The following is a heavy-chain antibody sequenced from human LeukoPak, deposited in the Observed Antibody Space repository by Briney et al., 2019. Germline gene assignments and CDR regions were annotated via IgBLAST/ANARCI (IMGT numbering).Heavy chain of an antibody. V-gene: IGHV1-69*05. CDR3: ARVGVGAARYFDY. D-gene: IGHD6-6*01. CDR2: IIPIFVTA. J-gene: IGHJ4*02. Sequence: ASVKVSCKASGGTFSSYAISWVRQAPGQGLEWMGGIIPIFVTANYAQKFQGRVTITTDESTSTAYMELSSLRSEDTDVYYCARVGVGAARYFDYWGQGTLVTVSS. CDR1: GGTFSSYA.